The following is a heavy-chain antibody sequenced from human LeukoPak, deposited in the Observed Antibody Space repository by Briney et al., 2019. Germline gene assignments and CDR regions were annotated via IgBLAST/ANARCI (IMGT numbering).Heavy chain of an antibody. CDR1: GGSISSYY. J-gene: IGHJ3*02. D-gene: IGHD4-17*01. CDR3: ARGALRVNDAFDI. Sequence: SETLSLTCTVSGGSISSYYWSWTRQPAGKGLEWIGRIYTSGSTNYNPSLKSRVTMSVDTSKNQFSLKPSSVTAADTAVYYCARGALRVNDAFDIWGQGTMVTVSS. V-gene: IGHV4-4*07. CDR2: IYTSGST.